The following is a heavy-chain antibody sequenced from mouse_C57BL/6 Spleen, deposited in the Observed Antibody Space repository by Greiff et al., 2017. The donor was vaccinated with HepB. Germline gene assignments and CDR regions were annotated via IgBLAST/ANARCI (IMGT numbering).Heavy chain of an antibody. Sequence: QVQLQQSGAELVRPGTSVKMSCKASGYTFTNYWIGWAKQRPGHGLEWIGDIYPGGGYTNYNEKVKGKATLTADTSSSTAYMQFSSLTSEDAAIYYCARRSSGYFDYWGQGTTLTFSS. D-gene: IGHD3-2*02. J-gene: IGHJ2*01. CDR2: IYPGGGYT. V-gene: IGHV1-63*01. CDR3: ARRSSGYFDY. CDR1: GYTFTNYW.